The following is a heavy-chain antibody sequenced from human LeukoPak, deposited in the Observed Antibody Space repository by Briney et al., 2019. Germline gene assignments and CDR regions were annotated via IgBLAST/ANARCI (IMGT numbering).Heavy chain of an antibody. D-gene: IGHD5-18*01. V-gene: IGHV4-59*01. Sequence: SETLSLTCTVSGGSISSYYWTWIRQPPGKGLEWIGYIYYSGSTNYNPSLKSRVTISVDTSKNQFSLKLSSVTAADTAVYYCARDKPGYSYGDYDYWGQGTPVTVSS. CDR1: GGSISSYY. CDR3: ARDKPGYSYGDYDY. CDR2: IYYSGST. J-gene: IGHJ4*02.